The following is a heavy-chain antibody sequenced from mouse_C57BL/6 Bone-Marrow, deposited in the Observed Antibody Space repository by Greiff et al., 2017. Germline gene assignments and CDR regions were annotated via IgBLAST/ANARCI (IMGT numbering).Heavy chain of an antibody. CDR3: ARERRQLRLRKAY. D-gene: IGHD3-2*02. CDR2: ISYSGST. V-gene: IGHV3-1*01. CDR1: GYSITSGYD. Sequence: EVQLVESGPGMVKPSQSLSLTCTVTGYSITSGYDWHWIRHFPGNKLEWMGYISYSGSTNYNPSLKSRISITHDTSKNHFFLKLNSVTTEDTATYYCARERRQLRLRKAYWGQGTLVTVSA. J-gene: IGHJ3*01.